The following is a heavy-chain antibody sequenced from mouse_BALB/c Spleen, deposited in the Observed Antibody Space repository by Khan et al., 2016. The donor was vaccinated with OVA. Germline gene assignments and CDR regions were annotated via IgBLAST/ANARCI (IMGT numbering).Heavy chain of an antibody. CDR3: ARNTQMITTVMDY. D-gene: IGHD2-4*01. CDR2: IWSDGKT. Sequence: VKLKESGPGLVAPSQSLSITCTVSGFSLTSYGVHWVRQPPGKGLEWLVVIWSDGKTTYNSTLKSRLSISKDNSKSQVFLKMNSLQTDDTAMYYCARNTQMITTVMDYWGQGTSVTVSS. J-gene: IGHJ4*01. CDR1: GFSLTSYG. V-gene: IGHV2-6*02.